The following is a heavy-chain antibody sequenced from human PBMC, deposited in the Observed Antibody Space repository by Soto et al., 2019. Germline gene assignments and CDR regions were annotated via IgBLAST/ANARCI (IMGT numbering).Heavy chain of an antibody. J-gene: IGHJ3*02. CDR2: IWYDGSNK. Sequence: GGSLRLSCAASGFTFSSYGMHWVRQAPGKGLEWVAVIWYDGSNKYYADSVKGRFTISRDNSKNTLYLQMNSLRAEDTAVYYCASSSVGVKGDAFDIWGQGTMVTVSS. CDR1: GFTFSSYG. CDR3: ASSSVGVKGDAFDI. D-gene: IGHD1-26*01. V-gene: IGHV3-33*01.